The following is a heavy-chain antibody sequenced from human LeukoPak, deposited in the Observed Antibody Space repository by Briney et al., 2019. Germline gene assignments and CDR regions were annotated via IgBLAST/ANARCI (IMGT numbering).Heavy chain of an antibody. V-gene: IGHV3-23*01. Sequence: PGGSLRLSCAASGFTFNNYAMSWVRQAPGKGLEWVSAISGSSGTTYYADSVKGRFTISRDNSKNTLYVQMNSLRAEDTAVYYCVRTGLQGILGAFGIWGQGTMVTVSS. D-gene: IGHD5-18*01. CDR3: VRTGLQGILGAFGI. CDR2: ISGSSGTT. J-gene: IGHJ3*02. CDR1: GFTFNNYA.